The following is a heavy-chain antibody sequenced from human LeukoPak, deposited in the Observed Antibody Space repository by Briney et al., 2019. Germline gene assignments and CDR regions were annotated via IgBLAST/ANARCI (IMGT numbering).Heavy chain of an antibody. J-gene: IGHJ4*02. CDR1: GGSISSTNW. V-gene: IGHV4-4*02. CDR2: VHLSGRT. Sequence: PSETLSLTCGVSGGSISSTNWWTWVRQPPGEGLEWIGEVHLSGRTNYNPSLESRVAMSVDMSENHISLKLTSVTAADPAVYYCAREGGPYRPLDYSGQGTLVTVSS. CDR3: AREGGPYRPLDY.